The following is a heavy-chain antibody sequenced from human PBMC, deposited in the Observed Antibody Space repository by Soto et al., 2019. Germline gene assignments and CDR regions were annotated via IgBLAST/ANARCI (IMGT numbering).Heavy chain of an antibody. V-gene: IGHV3-33*01. D-gene: IGHD6-6*01. CDR3: AREEYSSSWYFDL. Sequence: QVQLVESGGGVVQPGRSLRLSCAASGFTFSSYGRHWVRQAPGKGREWVAVIWYDGSNKYYADSVKGRFTISRDNSKNTLYLQMNSLRAEDTAVYYCAREEYSSSWYFDLWGRGTLVTVSS. J-gene: IGHJ2*01. CDR2: IWYDGSNK. CDR1: GFTFSSYG.